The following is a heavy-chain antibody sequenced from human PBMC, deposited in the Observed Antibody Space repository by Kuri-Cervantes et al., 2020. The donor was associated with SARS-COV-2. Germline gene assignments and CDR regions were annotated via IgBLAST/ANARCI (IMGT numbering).Heavy chain of an antibody. CDR2: IYYSGSA. Sequence: SETLSLTCAVYGGSFSGYYWTWVRQPPGKGLEWIGNIYYSGSASYNPSLKSRLTMSLDMSKSQFSLKLNSVTAADTAVYYCARDAGSIAVAGHAPWAFDIWGQGTMVTVSS. CDR3: ARDAGSIAVAGHAPWAFDI. V-gene: IGHV4-59*01. D-gene: IGHD6-19*01. J-gene: IGHJ3*02. CDR1: GGSFSGYY.